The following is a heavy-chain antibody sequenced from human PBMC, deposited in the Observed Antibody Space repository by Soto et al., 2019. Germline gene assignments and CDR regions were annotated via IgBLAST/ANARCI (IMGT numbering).Heavy chain of an antibody. CDR2: ISYDGSNK. CDR1: AFTFSGYD. D-gene: IGHD3-22*01. CDR3: ARGGYYYDSSGFLL. J-gene: IGHJ4*02. V-gene: IGHV3-30-3*01. Sequence: QAGGSLRLSCAASAFTFSGYDMHWVRQAPGKGLEWVAVISYDGSNKNYADSVKGRFTISRDNSKNTLYLQMNSLRAEDTAVYYCARGGYYYDSSGFLLWGQGTLVTVSS.